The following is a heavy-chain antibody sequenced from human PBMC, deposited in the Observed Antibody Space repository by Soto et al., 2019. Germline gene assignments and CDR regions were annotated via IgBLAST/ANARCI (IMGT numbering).Heavy chain of an antibody. D-gene: IGHD6-19*01. V-gene: IGHV4-61*03. CDR1: GGSVSSGGYF. CDR3: ARAPYSSGWPDS. J-gene: IGHJ4*02. CDR2: ISYSGST. Sequence: PSETLSLTCPVSGGSVSSGGYFWNWIRQPPGKGLEWIGYISYSGSTKYNPSLESRVTISVDTSNKNFSLKLASVTAADTAVYYCARAPYSSGWPDSWGQGTLVTVSS.